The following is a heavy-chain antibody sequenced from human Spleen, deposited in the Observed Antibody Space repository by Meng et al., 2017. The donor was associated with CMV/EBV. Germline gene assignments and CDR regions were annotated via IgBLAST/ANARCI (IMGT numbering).Heavy chain of an antibody. D-gene: IGHD2-21*01. CDR3: ARARASCRGRNCREGYFDY. Sequence: VGTTDMSWVRQAPGRRLAWVSFIYSGGTTYYADSVRDRFSISRDNSNNTLSLQMNSLRAEDTAVYYCARARASCRGRNCREGYFDYWGQGARVTVSS. V-gene: IGHV3-53*01. J-gene: IGHJ4*02. CDR1: VGTTD. CDR2: IYSGGTT.